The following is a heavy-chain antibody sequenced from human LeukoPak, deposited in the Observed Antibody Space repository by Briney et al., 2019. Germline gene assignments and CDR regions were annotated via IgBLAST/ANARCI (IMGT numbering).Heavy chain of an antibody. CDR1: GYTFTSYG. D-gene: IGHD6-13*01. Sequence: ASVKVSCKSSGYTFTSYGISWVRQAPGQGLEWMGWISAYNGNTNYAQKLQGRVTMTTDTSTSTAYMELRSLRSDDTAVYYCAREGPGAAGRGEYYFDYWGQGTLVTVSS. J-gene: IGHJ4*02. CDR2: ISAYNGNT. V-gene: IGHV1-18*01. CDR3: AREGPGAAGRGEYYFDY.